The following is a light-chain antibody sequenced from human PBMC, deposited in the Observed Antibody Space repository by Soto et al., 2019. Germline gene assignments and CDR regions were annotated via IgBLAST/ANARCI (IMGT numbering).Light chain of an antibody. Sequence: DFQMTQSQSSLSPSVGDSVTIICRASHSISSYLNWYQQKPGKAPKXLIFAASNLQSGVPSRFSGSVYGTDVTINIASLKAEDFTTDDGQQTYCTPETFCQGTRLEI. V-gene: IGKV1-39*01. CDR2: AAS. J-gene: IGKJ5*01. CDR1: HSISSY. CDR3: QQTYCTPET.